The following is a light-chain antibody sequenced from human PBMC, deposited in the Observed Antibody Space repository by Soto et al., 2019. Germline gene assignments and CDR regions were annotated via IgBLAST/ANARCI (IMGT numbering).Light chain of an antibody. CDR1: QSVSSN. Sequence: EIVMTQSPATLSVSPGERATLSCRASQSVSSNLAWYQQKPGQAPGLVIYDTYIRATGIPARFSGSGFGTEFTLTISSLQPEDFAVYYCEQYNNWFSITFGQGTRLETK. CDR3: EQYNNWFSIT. V-gene: IGKV3-15*01. J-gene: IGKJ5*01. CDR2: DTY.